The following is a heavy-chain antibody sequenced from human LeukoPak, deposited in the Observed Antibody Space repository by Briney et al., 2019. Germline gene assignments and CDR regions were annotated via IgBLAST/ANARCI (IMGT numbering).Heavy chain of an antibody. V-gene: IGHV3-23*01. J-gene: IGHJ4*02. CDR3: ARDYTGGWNDY. D-gene: IGHD7-27*01. CDR2: ISGSGGST. CDR1: GFTFSSYE. Sequence: GGSLRLSCAASGFTFSSYEMSWVRQAPGKGLEWVSAISGSGGSTYYADSVKGRFTISRDNSKNTLYLQMNNLRVQDTAIYYCARDYTGGWNDYWGQGTLVTVSS.